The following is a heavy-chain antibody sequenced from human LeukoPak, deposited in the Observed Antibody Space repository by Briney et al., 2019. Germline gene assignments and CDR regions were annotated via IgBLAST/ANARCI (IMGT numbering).Heavy chain of an antibody. D-gene: IGHD4-11*01. CDR2: IYSSGST. CDR3: TRLWGLTTLGVAYYFDY. J-gene: IGHJ4*02. Sequence: SETLSLTCSVSGGSISSHHWGWIRQSAGKGLEWIGRIYSSGSTTYNPSLKSRVTMSVDTSNNQFSLKLNSVTAADTAVYYCTRLWGLTTLGVAYYFDYWGQGTLVTVSS. V-gene: IGHV4-4*07. CDR1: GGSISSHH.